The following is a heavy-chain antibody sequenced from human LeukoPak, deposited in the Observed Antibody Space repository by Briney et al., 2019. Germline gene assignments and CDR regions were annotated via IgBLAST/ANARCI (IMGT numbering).Heavy chain of an antibody. CDR2: IYYSGST. D-gene: IGHD6-19*01. CDR1: GGSISSSSYY. V-gene: IGHV4-39*07. J-gene: IGHJ4*02. Sequence: PSETLSLTCTVSGGSISSSSYYWGWIRQPPGKGLEWIGSIYYSGSTYYNPSLKSRVTISEDTSKNQFSLKLSSVTAADTAVYYCARYIAVAGNFDYWGQGTLVTVSS. CDR3: ARYIAVAGNFDY.